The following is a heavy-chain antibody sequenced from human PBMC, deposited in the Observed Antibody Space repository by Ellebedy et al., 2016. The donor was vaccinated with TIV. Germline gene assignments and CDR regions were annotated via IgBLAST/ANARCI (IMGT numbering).Heavy chain of an antibody. Sequence: MPSETLSLTCTVSGGSISSNYWSWIRQPPGTGLEWIGYIYYSGSTNYNPSLRSRVTMSVDTSKNQFSLRLNSCPAADTAVYFCARDKGSGWQDTFDIWGQGTMVTVSS. CDR2: IYYSGST. CDR1: GGSISSNY. CDR3: ARDKGSGWQDTFDI. V-gene: IGHV4-59*01. J-gene: IGHJ3*02. D-gene: IGHD6-19*01.